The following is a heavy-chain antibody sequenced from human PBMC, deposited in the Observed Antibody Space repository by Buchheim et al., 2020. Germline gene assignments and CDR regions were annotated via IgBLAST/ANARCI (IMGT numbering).Heavy chain of an antibody. D-gene: IGHD3-22*01. Sequence: QVQLVESGGGVVQPGRSLRLSCAASGFTFSSYGMHWVRQAPGKGLEWVAVISYDGSNKYYADSVKGRFTISRDNSKNTLYLQMNSLRAEDTAVYYCAKGSYYDSSGYSDYWGQGTL. CDR3: AKGSYYDSSGYSDY. V-gene: IGHV3-30*18. CDR2: ISYDGSNK. J-gene: IGHJ4*02. CDR1: GFTFSSYG.